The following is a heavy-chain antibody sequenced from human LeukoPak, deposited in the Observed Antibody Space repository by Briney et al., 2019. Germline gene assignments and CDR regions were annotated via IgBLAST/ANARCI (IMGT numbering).Heavy chain of an antibody. CDR2: FDPEDGET. Sequence: ASVKVSCKVSGYTLTELSMHWVRQAPGKGLEWMGGFDPEDGETTYAQKFQGRVTMTEDTSTDTAYMELSSLRSEDTAVYYCATPMTTVTYTFDYWGQGTLVTVSS. D-gene: IGHD4-11*01. CDR1: GYTLTELS. CDR3: ATPMTTVTYTFDY. J-gene: IGHJ4*02. V-gene: IGHV1-24*01.